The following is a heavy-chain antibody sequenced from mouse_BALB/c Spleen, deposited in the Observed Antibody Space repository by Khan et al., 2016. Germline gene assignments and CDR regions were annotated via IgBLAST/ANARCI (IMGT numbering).Heavy chain of an antibody. D-gene: IGHD2-4*01. V-gene: IGHV3-2*02. Sequence: EVQLQESGPGLVKPSQSLSLTCTVTGYSITSDYAWNWIRQFPGNKLEWMGYISYSGSTSYNPSLKSRISITRDTSKNQFLLQLNSVTTEDTATYYCARSRITTGFAYWGQGTLVTVSA. CDR1: GYSITSDYA. CDR2: ISYSGST. J-gene: IGHJ3*01. CDR3: ARSRITTGFAY.